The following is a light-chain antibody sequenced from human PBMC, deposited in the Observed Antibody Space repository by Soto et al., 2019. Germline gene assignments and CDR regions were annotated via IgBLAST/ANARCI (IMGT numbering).Light chain of an antibody. Sequence: DIVMTQSPDSLAVSLGARATINCKSSQSVLYSSNNKNYFAWYQQRPGQPPKLLIYWASTRESGVPDRFSGSGSGTDFTLTINSLQAEDVAVYYCQQYYSTPPWTFGQGTRVEIK. V-gene: IGKV4-1*01. CDR1: QSVLYSSNNKNY. J-gene: IGKJ1*01. CDR3: QQYYSTPPWT. CDR2: WAS.